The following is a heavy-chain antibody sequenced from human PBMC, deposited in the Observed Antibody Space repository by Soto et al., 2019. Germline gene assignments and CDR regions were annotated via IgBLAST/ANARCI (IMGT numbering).Heavy chain of an antibody. D-gene: IGHD2-15*01. J-gene: IGHJ4*02. Sequence: EVQLVESGGDLVQPGGSLRLSCAASGFTFSDYWMLWVRQAPGQGLVWVSRIDSDGKRTSYADSVKGRFTISRDNAENTLYLQMNSLRAEDTAVYYCARDVQLQSFDSWGQGTLVTVSS. CDR2: IDSDGKRT. CDR1: GFTFSDYW. CDR3: ARDVQLQSFDS. V-gene: IGHV3-74*01.